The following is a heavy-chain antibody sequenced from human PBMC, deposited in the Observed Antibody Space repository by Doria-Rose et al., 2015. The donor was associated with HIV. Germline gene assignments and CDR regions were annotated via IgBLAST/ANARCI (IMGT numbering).Heavy chain of an antibody. Sequence: ESGPVLVKPTETLTLTCTVSGVSLSSPGMGVSWIRQPPGKALEWLANIFSDDRRYYKTSLKSRLTISRGTSKSQVVLTMTDMDPVDTATYYCARIKSSRWYHKYYFDFWGRGTLVIVSA. CDR3: ARIKSSRWYHKYYFDF. V-gene: IGHV2-26*01. CDR2: IFSDDRR. CDR1: GVSLSSPGMG. J-gene: IGHJ4*02. D-gene: IGHD6-13*01.